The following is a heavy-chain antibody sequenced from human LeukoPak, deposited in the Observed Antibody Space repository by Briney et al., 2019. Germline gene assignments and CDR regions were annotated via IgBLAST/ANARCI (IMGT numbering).Heavy chain of an antibody. Sequence: SETLSLTCTVSCGSISSFYWSWIRQSAGKGLEWIGRIYTSGSTNYNPSLKTRVTMSVDTSKNQFSLKLSSVTAADTAVYYCARGDRAVAGAWGWFDPWGQGTLVTVSS. CDR2: IYTSGST. CDR3: ARGDRAVAGAWGWFDP. D-gene: IGHD6-19*01. J-gene: IGHJ5*02. CDR1: CGSISSFY. V-gene: IGHV4-4*07.